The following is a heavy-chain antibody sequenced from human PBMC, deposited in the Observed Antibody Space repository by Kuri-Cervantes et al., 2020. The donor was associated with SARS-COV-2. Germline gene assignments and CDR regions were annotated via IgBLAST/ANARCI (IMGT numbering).Heavy chain of an antibody. Sequence: ASVKVSCKASGYTFTTYYIHWVRQAPGQGLEWMGIINPSGGGTSYAQKFQGRVAVTRDTPTSTVYMELSSLRSEDTAVYYCARSTPFRRLAVISQGGAFDIWGQGKMVTVSS. CDR3: ARSTPFRRLAVISQGGAFDI. CDR2: INPSGGGT. J-gene: IGHJ3*02. CDR1: GYTFTTYY. D-gene: IGHD3-22*01. V-gene: IGHV1-46*01.